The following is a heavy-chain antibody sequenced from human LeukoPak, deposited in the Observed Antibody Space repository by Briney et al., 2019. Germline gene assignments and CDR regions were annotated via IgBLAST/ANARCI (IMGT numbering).Heavy chain of an antibody. CDR2: ISYDGSNK. D-gene: IGHD2-2*02. CDR1: GFTFSSYA. V-gene: IGHV3-30-3*01. Sequence: PGGSLRLSCAASGFTFSSYAMHWVRQAPGKGLEWVAVISYDGSNKYYADSVKGRFTISRDNSKNTLYLQVNSLSAEDTAVYYCGKGGLYCGSTTCYSFDYWGQGTLVTVSS. CDR3: GKGGLYCGSTTCYSFDY. J-gene: IGHJ4*02.